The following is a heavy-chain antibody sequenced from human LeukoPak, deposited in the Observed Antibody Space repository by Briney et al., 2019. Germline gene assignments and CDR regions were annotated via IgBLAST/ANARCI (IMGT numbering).Heavy chain of an antibody. CDR1: GFTFSTKS. V-gene: IGHV3-48*02. J-gene: IGHJ4*02. CDR3: ASRDYFDY. CDR2: ITADSGTT. Sequence: GGSLRLSCVVSGFTFSTKSLNWVRQAPGKGLEWVSYITADSGTTYYADSVKGRFTISRDNAKNTLYLQMNSLRDEDTAVYYCASRDYFDYWGQGTLVTVSS.